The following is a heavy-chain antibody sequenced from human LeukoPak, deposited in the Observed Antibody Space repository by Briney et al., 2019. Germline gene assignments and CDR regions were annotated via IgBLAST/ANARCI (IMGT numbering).Heavy chain of an antibody. D-gene: IGHD6-19*01. CDR2: ISSSGSTI. V-gene: IGHV3-48*03. CDR3: ARLGTIAVAGTHHYYYMDV. CDR1: GFTFSSYE. J-gene: IGHJ6*03. Sequence: GGSLRLSCAVSGFTFSSYEMNWVRQAPGKGLEWVSYISSSGSTIYYADSVKGRFTISRDNAKNSLYLQMNSLRAEDTAVYYCARLGTIAVAGTHHYYYMDVWAKGPRSPSP.